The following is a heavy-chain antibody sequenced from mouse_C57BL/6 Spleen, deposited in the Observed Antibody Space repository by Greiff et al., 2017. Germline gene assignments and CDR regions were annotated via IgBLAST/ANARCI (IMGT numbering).Heavy chain of an antibody. D-gene: IGHD1-1*01. J-gene: IGHJ2*01. Sequence: QVQLKQPGAELVRPGTSVKLSCKASGYTFTSYWMHWVKQRPGQGLEWIGVIDPSDSYTNYNQKFKGKATLTVDTSSSTAYMQLSSLTSEDSAVYYCARYDYYGSRYYFDYWGQGTTLTVSS. CDR1: GYTFTSYW. CDR2: IDPSDSYT. CDR3: ARYDYYGSRYYFDY. V-gene: IGHV1-59*01.